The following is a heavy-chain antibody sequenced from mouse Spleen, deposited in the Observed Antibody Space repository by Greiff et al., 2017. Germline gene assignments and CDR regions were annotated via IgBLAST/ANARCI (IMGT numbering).Heavy chain of an antibody. CDR3: ARVTTVDAMDY. CDR2: IHPNSGST. Sequence: QVQLKESGAELVKPGASVKLSCKASGYTFTSYWMHWVKQRPGQGLEWIGMIHPNSGSTNYNEKFKSKATLTVDKSSSTAYMQLSSLTSEDSAVYYCARVTTVDAMDYWGQGTSVTVSS. CDR1: GYTFTSYW. V-gene: IGHV1-64*01. D-gene: IGHD1-1*01. J-gene: IGHJ4*01.